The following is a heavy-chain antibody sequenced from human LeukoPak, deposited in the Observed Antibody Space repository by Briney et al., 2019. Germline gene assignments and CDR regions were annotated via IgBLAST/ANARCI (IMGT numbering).Heavy chain of an antibody. J-gene: IGHJ6*03. V-gene: IGHV1-18*01. Sequence: GASVKVSCKASGYTFTSYGISWVRQAPGQGLEWMGWISAYNGNTNYAQKLQGRVTMTRDTSISTAYMELSRLRSDDTAVYYCARDCGIPYYYYYMDVWGKGTTVTVSS. CDR1: GYTFTSYG. CDR2: ISAYNGNT. CDR3: ARDCGIPYYYYYMDV. D-gene: IGHD1-14*01.